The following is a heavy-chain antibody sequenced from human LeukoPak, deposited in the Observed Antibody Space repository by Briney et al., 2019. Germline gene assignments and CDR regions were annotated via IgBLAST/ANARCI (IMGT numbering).Heavy chain of an antibody. CDR3: ARDGRGYCSGGSCYPYYYYGMDV. D-gene: IGHD2-15*01. Sequence: PGGSLRLSCAASGFTVSSNYMSWVRQAPGKVLEWVSVIYSGGSTYYADSVKGRFTISRDNSKNTLYLQMNSLRAEDTAVYYCARDGRGYCSGGSCYPYYYYGMDVWGQGTTVTVSS. CDR2: IYSGGST. J-gene: IGHJ6*02. CDR1: GFTVSSNY. V-gene: IGHV3-66*01.